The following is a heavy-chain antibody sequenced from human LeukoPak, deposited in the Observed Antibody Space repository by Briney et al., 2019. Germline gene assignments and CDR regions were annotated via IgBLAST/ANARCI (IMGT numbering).Heavy chain of an antibody. V-gene: IGHV3-33*01. D-gene: IGHD6-13*01. CDR1: GFTFSSYD. J-gene: IGHJ4*02. Sequence: PRRSLRLSYAASGFTFSSYDMHWVRQAPGKGLEWVAVLWYDGNNRYYADSVKGRFIISRDNYKNTLYLQVNSLRAEDTAVYYCARESAAGTCDYWGQGTLVTVSS. CDR3: ARESAAGTCDY. CDR2: LWYDGNNR.